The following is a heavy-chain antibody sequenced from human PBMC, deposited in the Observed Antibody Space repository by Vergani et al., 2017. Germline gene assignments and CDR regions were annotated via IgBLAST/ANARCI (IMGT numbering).Heavy chain of an antibody. CDR2: ISGSGGST. Sequence: EVQLVESGGGLVQPGGSLRLSCAASGFTFSSYAMSWVRQAPGKGLEWVSAISGSGGSTYYADSVKGRFTISRDNSKNTLYLQMNSLRAEDTAVYYCARAGSGWYGSYWYFDLWGRGTLVTVSS. J-gene: IGHJ2*01. CDR1: GFTFSSYA. D-gene: IGHD6-19*01. V-gene: IGHV3-23*04. CDR3: ARAGSGWYGSYWYFDL.